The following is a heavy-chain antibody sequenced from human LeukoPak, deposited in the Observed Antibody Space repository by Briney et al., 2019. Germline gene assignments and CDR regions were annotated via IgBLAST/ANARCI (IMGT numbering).Heavy chain of an antibody. J-gene: IGHJ6*03. Sequence: SETLSLTCAVYGGSFSGYYWSWIRQPPGKGLEWIGEINHSGSTNYNPSLKSRVTISVDTSENQFSLKLSSVTAADTAVYYCARGSSRAYYYYYYYMDVWGKGTTVTVSS. CDR1: GGSFSGYY. CDR2: INHSGST. V-gene: IGHV4-34*01. D-gene: IGHD6-13*01. CDR3: ARGSSRAYYYYYYYMDV.